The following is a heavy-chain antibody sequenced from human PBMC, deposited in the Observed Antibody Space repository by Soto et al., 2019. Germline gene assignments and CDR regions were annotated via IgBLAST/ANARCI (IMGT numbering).Heavy chain of an antibody. CDR2: ISGSGGST. CDR1: GFTFSSYA. V-gene: IGHV3-23*01. CDR3: AKDLGALLWFGELLSGHDY. Sequence: GGSLRLSCAASGFTFSSYAMSWVRQAPGKGLEWVSAISGSGGSTYYADSVKGRFTISRYNSKNTLYLQMNSLRAEDTAVYYCAKDLGALLWFGELLSGHDYWGQGTLVTVSS. J-gene: IGHJ4*02. D-gene: IGHD3-10*01.